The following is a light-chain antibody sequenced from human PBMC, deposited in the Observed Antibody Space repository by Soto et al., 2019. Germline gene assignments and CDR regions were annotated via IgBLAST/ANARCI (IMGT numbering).Light chain of an antibody. V-gene: IGLV2-14*03. Sequence: QSVLTQPASVSGSPGQSITISCTGTSSDIGAYNFVSWYQHHPGKAPKLMLYDVNIRPSGVSNRFSGSKSGNTASLTIAGLQAEDDADYYCNSWRTSTTMIFAGGSKLTVL. J-gene: IGLJ2*01. CDR3: NSWRTSTTMI. CDR1: SSDIGAYNF. CDR2: DVN.